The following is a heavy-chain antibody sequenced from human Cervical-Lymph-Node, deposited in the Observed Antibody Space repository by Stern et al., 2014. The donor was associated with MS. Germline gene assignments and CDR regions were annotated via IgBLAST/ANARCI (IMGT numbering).Heavy chain of an antibody. V-gene: IGHV1-8*01. D-gene: IGHD6-13*01. Sequence: VQLVESGAEVKKPGASVKVSCKASGYTFTSYDINWVRQATGQGLEWMGWMNPNSGNTGYAQKFQGRVTMPRNTSISTAYMELSSLRSEDTAVYYCAREGSSSWYLVTYPNWFDPWGQGTLVTVSS. J-gene: IGHJ5*02. CDR3: AREGSSSWYLVTYPNWFDP. CDR1: GYTFTSYD. CDR2: MNPNSGNT.